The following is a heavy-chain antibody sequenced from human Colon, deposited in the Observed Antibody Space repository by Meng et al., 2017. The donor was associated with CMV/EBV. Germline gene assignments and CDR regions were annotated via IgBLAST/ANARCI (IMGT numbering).Heavy chain of an antibody. V-gene: IGHV1-8*01. CDR1: GYSFITYD. J-gene: IGHJ3*02. CDR2: MSPNSGDT. Sequence: ASVKVSCKVSGYSFITYDINWVRQATGQGLEWMGWMSPNSGDTGYAQNFQGRVTITRDTSISTAYMELSSLRSEDTAVYYCARVSSGFWSAYYADAFDIWGQGTMVTVSS. CDR3: ARVSSGFWSAYYADAFDI. D-gene: IGHD3-3*01.